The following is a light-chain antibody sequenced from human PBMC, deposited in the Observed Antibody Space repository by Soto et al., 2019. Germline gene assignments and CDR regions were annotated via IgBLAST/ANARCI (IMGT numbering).Light chain of an antibody. J-gene: IGKJ1*01. CDR2: GAS. CDR3: QQYTNVPPWP. Sequence: VRPQSPDTLSVSPGERATLSCRASQSVSRNLAWDHQKPGQAPRLLIYGASTRATGIPARFSGSGSGTEFTLTISIRHSEDFAVYYWQQYTNVPPWPFAHGTKVDIK. V-gene: IGKV3-15*01. CDR1: QSVSRN.